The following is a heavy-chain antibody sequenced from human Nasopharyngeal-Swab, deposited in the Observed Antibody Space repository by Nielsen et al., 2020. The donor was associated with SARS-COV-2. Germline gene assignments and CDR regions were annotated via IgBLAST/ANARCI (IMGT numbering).Heavy chain of an antibody. CDR2: INTNTGNP. Sequence: ASVKVSCKASGYTFTSYAMNWGRQAPGQGLEWMGWINTNTGNPTYAQGFTGRFVFPLDTSVSTAYLQISSLKAEDTAVYYCASYSSSPAVDYWGQGTLVTVSS. CDR1: GYTFTSYA. J-gene: IGHJ4*02. CDR3: ASYSSSPAVDY. D-gene: IGHD6-6*01. V-gene: IGHV7-4-1*02.